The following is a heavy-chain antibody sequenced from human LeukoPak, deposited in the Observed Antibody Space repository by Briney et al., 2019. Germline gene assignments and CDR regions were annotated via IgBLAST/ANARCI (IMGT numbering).Heavy chain of an antibody. V-gene: IGHV1-69*02. CDR1: GGTFSSYT. D-gene: IGHD5-18*01. CDR2: IIPILGIA. CDR3: AGQLWTNYNWFDP. Sequence: SVKVSCKASGGTFSSYTISWVRQAPGQGLEWMGRIIPILGIANYAQKFQGRATITADKSTSTAYMELSSLRSEDTAVYYCAGQLWTNYNWFDPWGQGTLVTVSS. J-gene: IGHJ5*02.